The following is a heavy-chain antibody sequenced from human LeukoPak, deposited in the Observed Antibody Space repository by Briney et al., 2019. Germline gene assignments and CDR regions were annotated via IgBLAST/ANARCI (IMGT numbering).Heavy chain of an antibody. CDR3: AREGARLYGMDV. Sequence: GGSLRLSCAASGFTFSSYAMNWVRQAPGKGLEWVSIIGGSGGITNYADSVKGRFTISRDNSKNTLYLQMNSLRAEDTAVYYCAREGARLYGMDVWGQGTTVTVSS. V-gene: IGHV3-23*01. J-gene: IGHJ6*02. CDR1: GFTFSSYA. CDR2: IGGSGGIT.